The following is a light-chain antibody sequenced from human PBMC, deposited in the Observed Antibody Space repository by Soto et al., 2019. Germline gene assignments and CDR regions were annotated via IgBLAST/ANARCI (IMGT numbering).Light chain of an antibody. J-gene: IGKJ5*01. CDR2: DAS. CDR3: QQYNSYSIT. V-gene: IGKV1-5*01. CDR1: QSISSW. Sequence: DIQMTQSPSTLSASVGDRVTITCRASQSISSWLAWYRQKPGKAPKLLIYDASSLESGVPSRFSGSGSGTEFTLTISSLQPDDFATYYCQQYNSYSITFGQGTRLE.